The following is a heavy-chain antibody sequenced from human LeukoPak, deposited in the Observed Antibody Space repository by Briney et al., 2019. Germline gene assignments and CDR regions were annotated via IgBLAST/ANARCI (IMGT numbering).Heavy chain of an antibody. Sequence: GGSLRLSCAASGFTFNTFWMTWVRQAPGKGLEWVANINHNGTEKYYMDSVGGRLTISRDNAKNSLSLEMKSLRLDDTAVYYCARDGGDLWPLDEWGRGTLVTVSS. V-gene: IGHV3-7*01. CDR2: INHNGTEK. CDR3: ARDGGDLWPLDE. J-gene: IGHJ4*02. D-gene: IGHD3-16*01. CDR1: GFTFNTFW.